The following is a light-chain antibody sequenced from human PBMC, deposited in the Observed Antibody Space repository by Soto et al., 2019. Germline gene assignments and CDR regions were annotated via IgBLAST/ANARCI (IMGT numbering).Light chain of an antibody. CDR1: QGIGND. CDR2: AAS. V-gene: IGKV1-17*01. Sequence: DIQMTQSPSSLSASVGDRVTITCRASQGIGNDLGWYQQKPGKAPKRLIYAASSLQSGVPSRFSGSESGTEFTLKISSLQPEDFETYYCNTYTSYPLTFGGGTKVEVK. J-gene: IGKJ4*01. CDR3: NTYTSYPLT.